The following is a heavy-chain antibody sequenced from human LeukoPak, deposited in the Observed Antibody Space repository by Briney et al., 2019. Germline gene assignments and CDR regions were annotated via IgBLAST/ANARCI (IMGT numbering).Heavy chain of an antibody. D-gene: IGHD2-2*01. J-gene: IGHJ4*02. CDR3: ARSEIVLVPAAITLDY. CDR2: INPSGGST. Sequence: ASVKVSCKASGYTFTSYYMHWVRQAPGQGLEWMGIINPSGGSTSYAQKFQGRVTMTRDTSTSTVYMELSSLRSEDTAVYYCARSEIVLVPAAITLDYWGQATLVTVS. V-gene: IGHV1-46*01. CDR1: GYTFTSYY.